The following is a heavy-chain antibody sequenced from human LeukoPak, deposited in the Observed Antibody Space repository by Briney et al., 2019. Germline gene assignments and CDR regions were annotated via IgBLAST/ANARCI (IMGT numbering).Heavy chain of an antibody. Sequence: GGSLRLSCAASGFTFSNYAMSWVRQAPGKGLEWVSAFSPSGGGTYYADSVKGRFTVSRDNSKNTVYLQMISLRDEDTAVYYCAREKQLGGTPFDYWGQGSLVTVSS. V-gene: IGHV3-23*01. CDR2: FSPSGGGT. D-gene: IGHD1-26*01. CDR1: GFTFSNYA. CDR3: AREKQLGGTPFDY. J-gene: IGHJ4*02.